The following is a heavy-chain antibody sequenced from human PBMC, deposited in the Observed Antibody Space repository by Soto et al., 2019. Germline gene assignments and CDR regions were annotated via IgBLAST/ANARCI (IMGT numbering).Heavy chain of an antibody. V-gene: IGHV4-34*01. J-gene: IGHJ6*02. D-gene: IGHD5-18*01. CDR3: ARIRGYSYGYNYYYVMDV. CDR1: GGSFSGYF. Sequence: LSLTCAVYGGSFSGYFWSWIRQPPGKGLEWIGEVNHSGSTNYNPSLKSRLTISGDTSKNQFSLKLSSVTAADTAVYYCARIRGYSYGYNYYYVMDVWGQGTTVTVSS. CDR2: VNHSGST.